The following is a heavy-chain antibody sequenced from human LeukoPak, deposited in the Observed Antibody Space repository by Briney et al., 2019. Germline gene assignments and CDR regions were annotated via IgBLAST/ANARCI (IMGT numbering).Heavy chain of an antibody. D-gene: IGHD3-3*01. CDR3: ARTYYDFWSGSPKGAFDI. Sequence: SETLSLTCTVSGYSISSGYYWGWIRQPPGKGLEWIGSIYYSGSTYYNPSLKSRVTISVDTSKNQFSLKLSSVTAADTAVYYCARTYYDFWSGSPKGAFDIWGQGTMVTVSS. CDR2: IYYSGST. CDR1: GYSISSGYY. V-gene: IGHV4-38-2*02. J-gene: IGHJ3*02.